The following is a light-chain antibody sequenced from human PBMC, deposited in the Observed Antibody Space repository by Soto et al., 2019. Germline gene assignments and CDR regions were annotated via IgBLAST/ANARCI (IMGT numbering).Light chain of an antibody. V-gene: IGKV1-27*01. Sequence: DIQMTQSPSSLSASVGDRVTITCRASQGITNYLAWYQQKPGKVPKLLIYAASTLQSGGPSRFSGSGSGPDFTLTISSLQPEDVATYYCQKYNSAPTFGGGTKVEIK. CDR1: QGITNY. J-gene: IGKJ4*01. CDR2: AAS. CDR3: QKYNSAPT.